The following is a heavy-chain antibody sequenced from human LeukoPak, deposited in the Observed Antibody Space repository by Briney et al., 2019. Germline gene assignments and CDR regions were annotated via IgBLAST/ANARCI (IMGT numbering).Heavy chain of an antibody. CDR2: ISYDGSNK. CDR1: GFTFSSYA. D-gene: IGHD4-17*01. Sequence: GRSLRLSCAASGFTFSSYAMHWVRQAPGKVLEWVAVISYDGSNKYYADSVKGRFTISRDNSKNTLYLQMNSLRAEDTAVYYCAGHTVTTALDFDYWGQGTLVTVSS. CDR3: AGHTVTTALDFDY. J-gene: IGHJ4*02. V-gene: IGHV3-30-3*01.